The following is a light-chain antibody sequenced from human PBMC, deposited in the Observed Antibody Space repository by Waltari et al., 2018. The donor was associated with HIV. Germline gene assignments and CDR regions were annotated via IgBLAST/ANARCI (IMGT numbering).Light chain of an antibody. V-gene: IGLV1-47*01. CDR3: AAWDDSLSGRGV. CDR2: RNY. J-gene: IGLJ2*01. Sequence: QSVLTQPPSASGTPGQRVTISCSGSSSNIGSKYVYWYQQLPGTAPKLLIYRNYQRPSGVPDRFSGSKSGSSASLAISGLRSEVEADYYCAAWDDSLSGRGVFGGGTKLTVL. CDR1: SSNIGSKY.